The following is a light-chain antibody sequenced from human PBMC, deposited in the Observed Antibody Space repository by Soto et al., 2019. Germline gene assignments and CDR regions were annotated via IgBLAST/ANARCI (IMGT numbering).Light chain of an antibody. Sequence: EIVLTQSPGTLSLSPGERATLSCSASQSVRSTYLAWYQQKPGQAPRLLIYDASNRATGIPARFSGSGSGTDFTLTISSLEPEDFAVYYCQHRYNWLITFGQGTRLEIK. V-gene: IGKV3D-20*02. CDR2: DAS. CDR1: QSVRSTY. J-gene: IGKJ5*01. CDR3: QHRYNWLIT.